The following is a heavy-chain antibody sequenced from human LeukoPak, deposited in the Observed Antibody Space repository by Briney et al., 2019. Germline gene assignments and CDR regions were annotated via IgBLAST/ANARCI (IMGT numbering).Heavy chain of an antibody. CDR2: IYYSGST. J-gene: IGHJ4*02. D-gene: IGHD3-22*01. Sequence: SETLSLTCTVSGGSISSYYWSWIRQPPGKGLEWIGYIYYSGSTNYNPSLKSRVTISVDTSKNQFSLKLSSVTAADTAVYYCARLDSSGCYYYWGQGTLVTVSS. CDR1: GGSISSYY. CDR3: ARLDSSGCYYY. V-gene: IGHV4-59*01.